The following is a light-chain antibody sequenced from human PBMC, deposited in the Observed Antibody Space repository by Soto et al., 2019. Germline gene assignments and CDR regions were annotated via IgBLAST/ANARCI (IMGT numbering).Light chain of an antibody. J-gene: IGKJ4*01. CDR3: QQSYSTPLT. CDR2: AAS. Sequence: DIQMTQSPNSLSASVGDRVTITCRASQSISSYLNWYQQKPGKAPKLLIFAASSLQSGAPSRFSGSGSGTDFTLTISTLQPEDFATYYCQQSYSTPLTFGGGTKVDIK. CDR1: QSISSY. V-gene: IGKV1-39*01.